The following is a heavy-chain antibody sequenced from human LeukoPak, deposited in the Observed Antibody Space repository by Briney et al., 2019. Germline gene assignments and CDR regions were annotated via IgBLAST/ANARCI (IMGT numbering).Heavy chain of an antibody. CDR3: TREDHSTYNY. CDR1: GFPFSSYW. CDR2: IKQDGGET. V-gene: IGHV3-7*01. J-gene: IGHJ4*02. Sequence: PGGSLRLSCAASGFPFSSYWMAWVRQAPGKGLEWVASIKQDGGETFYVDSVKGRFTISRDNAKNSLYLQMNSLRAEDTAVYYCTREDHSTYNYWGQGTLVTVSS. D-gene: IGHD2-2*01.